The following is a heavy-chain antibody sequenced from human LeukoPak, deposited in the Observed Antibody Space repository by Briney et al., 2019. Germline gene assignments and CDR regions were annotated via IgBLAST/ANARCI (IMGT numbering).Heavy chain of an antibody. D-gene: IGHD2-15*01. J-gene: IGHJ6*02. CDR3: ARDGRGYCSGGSCYPYYYYGMDV. CDR2: IYSGGST. CDR1: GFTVSSNY. V-gene: IGHV3-66*01. Sequence: PGGSLRLSCAASGFTVSSNYMSWVRQAPGKGLEWVSVIYSGGSTYYADSVKGRFTISRDNSKNTLYLQMNSLRVEDTAVYYCARDGRGYCSGGSCYPYYYYGMDVWGQGTTVTVSS.